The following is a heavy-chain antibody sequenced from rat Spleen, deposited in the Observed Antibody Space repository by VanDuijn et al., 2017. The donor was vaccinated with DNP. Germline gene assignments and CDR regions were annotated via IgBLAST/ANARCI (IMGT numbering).Heavy chain of an antibody. Sequence: EVQLQESGPGLVKPSQSLSLTCSVTDYSITSNYWAWIRKFPGIKMEWMGYISYSGSTNYNPSLKSRNSLTRDTSKNQFFLQLDSVTTEDTAIYYCAKGPNYGGWSDYFDYWGQGVMVTVSS. J-gene: IGHJ2*01. D-gene: IGHD1-11*01. CDR1: DYSITSNY. CDR2: ISYSGST. V-gene: IGHV3-1*01. CDR3: AKGPNYGGWSDYFDY.